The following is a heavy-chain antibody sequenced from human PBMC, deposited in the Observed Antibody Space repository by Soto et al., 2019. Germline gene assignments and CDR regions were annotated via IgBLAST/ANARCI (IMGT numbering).Heavy chain of an antibody. CDR3: ARDPLPTVTTAFRYYYGMDV. V-gene: IGHV3-7*01. J-gene: IGHJ6*02. CDR1: GFTFRGYG. CDR2: IKQDGSEK. Sequence: GGSQGLPWAPPGFTFRGYGWTWFRRAPGKGLDGVANIKQDGSEKYYVDSVKGRFTISRDNAKNSLYLQMNSLRAEDTAVYYCARDPLPTVTTAFRYYYGMDVWGQGTMVTVSS. D-gene: IGHD4-17*01.